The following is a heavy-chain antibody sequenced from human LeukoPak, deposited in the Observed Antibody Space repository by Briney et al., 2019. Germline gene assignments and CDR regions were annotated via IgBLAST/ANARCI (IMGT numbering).Heavy chain of an antibody. J-gene: IGHJ4*02. CDR2: ISGSGGST. Sequence: GGSLRLSCAASGFTFSSYAMSWVRQAPGKGLEWVSAISGSGGSTYYADSVKGRFTISRDNSKNTLYLQMNSLRAEDTAVYYCAKEKTNFDWLLPPYFDYWGQGTLVTVSS. V-gene: IGHV3-23*01. CDR3: AKEKTNFDWLLPPYFDY. D-gene: IGHD3-9*01. CDR1: GFTFSSYA.